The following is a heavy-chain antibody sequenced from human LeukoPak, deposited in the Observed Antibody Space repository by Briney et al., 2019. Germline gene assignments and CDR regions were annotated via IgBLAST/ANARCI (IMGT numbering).Heavy chain of an antibody. D-gene: IGHD6-13*01. CDR1: GFTFSSSA. J-gene: IGHJ4*02. Sequence: RGSLRHSCAASGFTFSSSAVHWVRQGPRKGLGRVAVISYDGSNKYYADSVKGGLTIDRESSKNTLYLQINSLRAEDTAVYYCARVMGSGIAAAGPFDYWGQGTLVTVSS. CDR3: ARVMGSGIAAAGPFDY. V-gene: IGHV3-30-3*01. CDR2: ISYDGSNK.